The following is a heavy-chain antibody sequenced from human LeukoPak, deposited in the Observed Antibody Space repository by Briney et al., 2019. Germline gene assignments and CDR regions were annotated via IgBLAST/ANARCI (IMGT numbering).Heavy chain of an antibody. J-gene: IGHJ6*03. Sequence: SETLSHTCTVSGGSISGYYWSWIRQPPGKGLEWIGYIYYSVNTNYNPSLKSRVTIVGDTSKNQFSLKLSSVTAADTAVYYCARHQRDYGDYVLRYMVVWGERTTLTVSS. CDR2: IYYSVNT. V-gene: IGHV4-59*08. D-gene: IGHD4-17*01. CDR1: GGSISGYY. CDR3: ARHQRDYGDYVLRYMVV.